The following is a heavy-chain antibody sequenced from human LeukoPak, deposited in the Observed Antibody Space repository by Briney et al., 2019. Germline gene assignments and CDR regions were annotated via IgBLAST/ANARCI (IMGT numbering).Heavy chain of an antibody. D-gene: IGHD3-3*01. CDR3: TRSLGVVIHGGMDV. CDR1: GGSISSYH. CDR2: IYYTGST. Sequence: NPSETLSLTCTVSGGSISSYHWSWIRQPPGKGLEWIGHIYYTGSTNYSPSLKRRVTISLDASKNQFSLKLSSVAAADTAVYYCTRSLGVVIHGGMDVWGQGTTVTVSS. J-gene: IGHJ6*02. V-gene: IGHV4-59*01.